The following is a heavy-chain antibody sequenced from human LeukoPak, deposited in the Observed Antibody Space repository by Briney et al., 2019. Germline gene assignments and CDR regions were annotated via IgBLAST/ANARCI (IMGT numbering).Heavy chain of an antibody. Sequence: SETLSLTCAVSGGSISSSNWWSWVRQPPGKGLEWIGEIYHSGSTNYNPSLKSRVTISVDKSKNQFSLKLSSVTAADTAVYYCARDGGDDSSGYYYGYMDVWGKGTTVTVSS. D-gene: IGHD3-22*01. CDR3: ARDGGDDSSGYYYGYMDV. V-gene: IGHV4-4*02. CDR1: GGSISSSNW. CDR2: IYHSGST. J-gene: IGHJ6*03.